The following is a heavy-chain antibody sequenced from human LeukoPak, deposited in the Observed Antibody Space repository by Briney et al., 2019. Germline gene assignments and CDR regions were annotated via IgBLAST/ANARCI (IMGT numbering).Heavy chain of an antibody. CDR3: AKEARSGPGVFDY. J-gene: IGHJ4*02. Sequence: PGGSLRLSCTASGFIFSTFAMSWVRQAPGKGLEWISGISGSGGSTHYADSVKGRFTISRDNSKNTLYLQMNSLRAEDTAVYYCAKEARSGPGVFDYWGQGTLVTVSS. V-gene: IGHV3-23*01. CDR2: ISGSGGST. D-gene: IGHD3-10*01. CDR1: GFIFSTFA.